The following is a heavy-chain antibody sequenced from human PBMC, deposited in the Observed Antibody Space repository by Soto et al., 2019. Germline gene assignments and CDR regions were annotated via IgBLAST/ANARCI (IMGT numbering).Heavy chain of an antibody. CDR3: AREDRSSSWYGSNWFDP. Sequence: SETLSLTCAVYGGSFSGYYWSWIRQPPGKGLEWIGEINHSGSTNYNPSLKSRVTISVDTSKNQFSLKLSSVTAADTAVYYCAREDRSSSWYGSNWFDPWGQGTLVTVSS. CDR1: GGSFSGYY. D-gene: IGHD6-13*01. J-gene: IGHJ5*02. CDR2: INHSGST. V-gene: IGHV4-34*01.